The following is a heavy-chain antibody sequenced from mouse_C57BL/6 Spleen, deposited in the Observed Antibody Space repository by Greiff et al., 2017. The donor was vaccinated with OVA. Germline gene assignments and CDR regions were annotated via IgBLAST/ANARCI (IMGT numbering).Heavy chain of an antibody. V-gene: IGHV1-55*01. CDR2: IYPGSGST. J-gene: IGHJ4*01. CDR3: ARCPPSNYDAMDY. D-gene: IGHD2-5*01. Sequence: VQLQQPGAELVKPGASVKMSCKASGYTFTSYWITWVKQRPGQGLEWIGDIYPGSGSTNYNEKFKSKATLTVDTSSSTAYMQLSSLTSEDSAVYYCARCPPSNYDAMDYWGQGTSVTVSS. CDR1: GYTFTSYW.